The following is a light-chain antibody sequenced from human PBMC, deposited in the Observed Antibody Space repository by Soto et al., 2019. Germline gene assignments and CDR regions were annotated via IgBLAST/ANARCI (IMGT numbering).Light chain of an antibody. Sequence: ILMTQSPATLSVSPGERATLSCRASQSVSNNLAWYQQKPGQAPRLLIYDASTRATGIPARFSGSGSGTEFALTVSGLQSEDFAVYSLQQYKNWPPWTFGQGTKVEIK. CDR3: QQYKNWPPWT. J-gene: IGKJ1*01. CDR2: DAS. V-gene: IGKV3-15*01. CDR1: QSVSNN.